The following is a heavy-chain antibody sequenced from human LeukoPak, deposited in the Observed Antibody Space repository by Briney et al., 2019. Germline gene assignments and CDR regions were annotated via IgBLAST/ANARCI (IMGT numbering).Heavy chain of an antibody. CDR1: GFTFSTSW. J-gene: IGHJ4*02. CDR3: ARISTSVAGADY. D-gene: IGHD6-19*01. CDR2: IKRDGSEK. V-gene: IGHV3-7*01. Sequence: GGSLRLSCAASGFTFSTSWMSWVRQAPGKGLKRVANIKRDGSEKYYVDSVKGRFTISRDNSKNSLYLQMDSLRAEDTAVYYCARISTSVAGADYWGQGTLVTVSS.